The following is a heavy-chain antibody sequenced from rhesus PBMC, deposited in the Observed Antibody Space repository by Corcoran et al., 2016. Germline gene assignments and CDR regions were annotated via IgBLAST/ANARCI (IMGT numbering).Heavy chain of an antibody. CDR2: ISGSSRST. Sequence: QVQLQESGPGLVKPSETLSLTCAVSGGSVSSSNWWSWIRQPPGKGLEWIGYISGSSRSTYYNPSLQSRVTISTDTAKNPFSLKLSSVTAADTAVYYCARDSSSWSFYWGQGVLVTVSS. J-gene: IGHJ4*01. V-gene: IGHV4-65*01. CDR3: ARDSSSWSFY. D-gene: IGHD6-13*01. CDR1: GGSVSSSNW.